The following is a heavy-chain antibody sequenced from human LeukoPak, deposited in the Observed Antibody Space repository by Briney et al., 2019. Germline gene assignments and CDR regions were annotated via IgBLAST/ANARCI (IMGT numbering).Heavy chain of an antibody. J-gene: IGHJ4*02. Sequence: GGSLRLSRAASGFTFNRNAISWVRQAPGKGLEWVSTIGGSGDKTFHADSVKGRFTISRDNSKNMLHLQMSSLTGEDTALYYCVRRGDASSGWGDHDYWGQGALVTVSS. V-gene: IGHV3-23*01. CDR3: VRRGDASSGWGDHDY. CDR1: GFTFNRNA. CDR2: IGGSGDKT. D-gene: IGHD6-19*01.